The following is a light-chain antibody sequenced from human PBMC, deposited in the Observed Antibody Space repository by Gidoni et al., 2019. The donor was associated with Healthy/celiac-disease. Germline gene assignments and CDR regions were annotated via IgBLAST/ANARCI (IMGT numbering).Light chain of an antibody. J-gene: IGLJ1*01. Sequence: QSALTPPASVSASPGQPLTIPCTGTSSDVGGYNYVSWYQQHPGKAPKIMVYDVSSRPSGVSNRFSGSKSGNTASLTISGRQAEDEADYYCSSYTSSSTLVFGAGTKVTVL. CDR2: DVS. CDR3: SSYTSSSTLV. V-gene: IGLV2-14*03. CDR1: SSDVGGYNY.